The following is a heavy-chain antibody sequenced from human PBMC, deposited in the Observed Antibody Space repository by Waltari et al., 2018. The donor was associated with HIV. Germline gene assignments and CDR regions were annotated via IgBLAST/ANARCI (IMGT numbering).Heavy chain of an antibody. CDR2: LKSRTDGGTT. V-gene: IGHV3-15*01. CDR3: TTDRSEYSSSSNFDY. Sequence: DVQLVESGGGLVEPGGSLRLSCAASGFRFSTAGMGWVRQAPGKGLEWVGRLKSRTDGGTTNYAAPVKGRFTISRDDSKNTLYLEMNSLKTEDTGIYYCTTDRSEYSSSSNFDYWGQGTLVTVSS. D-gene: IGHD6-6*01. J-gene: IGHJ4*02. CDR1: GFRFSTAG.